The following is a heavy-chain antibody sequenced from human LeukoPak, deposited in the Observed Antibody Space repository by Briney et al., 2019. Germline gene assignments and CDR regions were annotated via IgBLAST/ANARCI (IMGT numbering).Heavy chain of an antibody. CDR1: GFTFSRHW. D-gene: IGHD6-13*01. Sequence: GGSLRLSCAASGFTFSRHWMYWVRQAPGKGLEWVANIKQDGSAKPYVDSVKGRFTISRDNAKNSLYLQMNSLRAEDTAIYYCAREIIAAVGIDYWGQGTLVTVSS. CDR3: AREIIAAVGIDY. V-gene: IGHV3-7*01. CDR2: IKQDGSAK. J-gene: IGHJ4*02.